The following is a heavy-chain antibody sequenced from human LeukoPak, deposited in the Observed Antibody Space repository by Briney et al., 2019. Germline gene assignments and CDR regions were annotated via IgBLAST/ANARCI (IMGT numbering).Heavy chain of an antibody. D-gene: IGHD4-17*01. Sequence: GGSLRLSCAASGFTFSSYSMNWVRQAPGKGLEWVSSISSSSSYIYYADSVKGRFTISRDNAKNSLYLQMNSLRAEDTAVYYCAREPSYGDYVFDLWGQGTLVTVSS. CDR1: GFTFSSYS. CDR3: AREPSYGDYVFDL. CDR2: ISSSSSYI. J-gene: IGHJ4*02. V-gene: IGHV3-21*01.